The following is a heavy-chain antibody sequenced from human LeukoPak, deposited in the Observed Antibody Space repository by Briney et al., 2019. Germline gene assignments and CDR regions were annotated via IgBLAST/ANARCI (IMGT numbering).Heavy chain of an antibody. CDR2: INKDGSEA. Sequence: QPAGSLSLSCAPCGLSFSSHWTSWVRPAPRKGLEWVANINKDGSEARYLDSVRGRFTISRDNAKDSVYLQMNSLRAEDTAVYYCARDPASPVPFDYWGQGTLVTVSS. CDR3: ARDPASPVPFDY. V-gene: IGHV3-7*05. J-gene: IGHJ4*02. CDR1: GLSFSSHW.